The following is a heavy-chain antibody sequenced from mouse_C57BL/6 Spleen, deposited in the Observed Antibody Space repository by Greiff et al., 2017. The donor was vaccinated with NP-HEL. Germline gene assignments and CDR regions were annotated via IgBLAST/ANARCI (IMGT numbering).Heavy chain of an antibody. Sequence: VQLQQPGTELVKPGASVKLSCKASGYTFTSYWMHWVKQRPGQGLEWIGNINPSNGGTNYNEKFKSKATLTVDKSSSTAYLQLSSLTSEDSAVYYGARGPNYSAGFAYGGKGTLVTVSA. CDR2: INPSNGGT. V-gene: IGHV1-53*01. CDR1: GYTFTSYW. J-gene: IGHJ3*01. CDR3: ARGPNYSAGFAY. D-gene: IGHD2-1*01.